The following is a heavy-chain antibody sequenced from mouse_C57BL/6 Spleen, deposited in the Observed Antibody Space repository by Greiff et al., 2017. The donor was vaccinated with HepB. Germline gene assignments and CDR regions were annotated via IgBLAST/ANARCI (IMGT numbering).Heavy chain of an antibody. CDR3: ASLPYGNYVRGSYFDY. J-gene: IGHJ2*01. CDR1: GYTFTGYW. D-gene: IGHD2-1*01. Sequence: VQLQQSGAELMKPGASVKLSCKATGYTFTGYWIEWVKQRPGHGLEWIGEILPGSGSTNYNEKFKGKSTFTADTSSNTAYMQLSSLTTEDSAIYYCASLPYGNYVRGSYFDYWGQGTTLTVSS. V-gene: IGHV1-9*01. CDR2: ILPGSGST.